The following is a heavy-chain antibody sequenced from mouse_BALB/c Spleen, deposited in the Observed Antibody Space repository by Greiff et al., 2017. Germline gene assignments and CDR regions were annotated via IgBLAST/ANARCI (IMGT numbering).Heavy chain of an antibody. CDR1: GYSFTSYW. CDR2: IHPSDSDT. V-gene: IGHV1-74*01. CDR3: ARWLLWYFDV. Sequence: QVQLQQSGAELVRPGASVKLSCKASGYSFTSYWMNWVKQRPGQGLEWIGIIHPSDSDTRLNQKFKDKATLTEDKSSSTAYMQLSSPTSEDSAVYYCARWLLWYFDVWGAGTTVTVSS. D-gene: IGHD2-3*01. J-gene: IGHJ1*01.